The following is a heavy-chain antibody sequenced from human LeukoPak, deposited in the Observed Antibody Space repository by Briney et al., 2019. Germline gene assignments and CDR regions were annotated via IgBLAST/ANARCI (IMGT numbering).Heavy chain of an antibody. D-gene: IGHD3-3*01. CDR1: GGTFSSYA. Sequence: ASVRVSCKASGGTFSSYAISWVRQAPGQGLEWMGRIIPIFGTANYAQKFQGRVTITTDESTSTAYMDLSSLRSDDTAVYYCARGPRRFLEWFGDYWGQGTLVTVSS. CDR2: IIPIFGTA. J-gene: IGHJ4*02. CDR3: ARGPRRFLEWFGDY. V-gene: IGHV1-69*05.